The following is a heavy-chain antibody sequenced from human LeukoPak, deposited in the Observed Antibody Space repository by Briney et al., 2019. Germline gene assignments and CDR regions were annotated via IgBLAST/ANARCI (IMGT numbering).Heavy chain of an antibody. Sequence: GGSLRLSCAASGFTFSSYSTNSVRQAPGKGLEWVSSISSSSSYIYYADSVKGRFTISRDNAKNSLYLQMNRLRAEDTAGPHCPRDTPPYDNRFDPWGQGTLVTDSS. J-gene: IGHJ5*02. CDR2: ISSSSSYI. V-gene: IGHV3-21*01. CDR3: PRDTPPYDNRFDP. CDR1: GFTFSSYS. D-gene: IGHD2-21*01.